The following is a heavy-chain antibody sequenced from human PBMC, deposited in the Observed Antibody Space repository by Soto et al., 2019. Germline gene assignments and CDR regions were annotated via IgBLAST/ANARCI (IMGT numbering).Heavy chain of an antibody. Sequence: GGSLRLSCVASGFTFSTYSMNWVRQAPGKGLEWLSYISSGGGTVYYADSVKGRFTISRDNAKNTLYLQMNSLRDEDTAMYYCARGDPTYFDYWGQGILVTVSS. CDR1: GFTFSTYS. J-gene: IGHJ4*02. V-gene: IGHV3-48*02. CDR3: ARGDPTYFDY. CDR2: ISSGGGTV. D-gene: IGHD1-26*01.